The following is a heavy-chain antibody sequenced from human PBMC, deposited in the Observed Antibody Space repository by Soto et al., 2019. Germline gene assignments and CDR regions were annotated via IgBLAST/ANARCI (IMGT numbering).Heavy chain of an antibody. CDR2: ISYDGSNK. V-gene: IGHV3-30-3*01. CDR3: ARDIGDYGDYPGQGY. J-gene: IGHJ4*02. Sequence: VQLVESGGGVVQPGRSLRLSCAASGFTFSTYPMYWVRQAPGKGLEWVALISYDGSNKYYVDSVKGRFTISRDNSKNALYLQMNSLRVEDTAVYYCARDIGDYGDYPGQGYWVQGTLVTVSS. D-gene: IGHD4-17*01. CDR1: GFTFSTYP.